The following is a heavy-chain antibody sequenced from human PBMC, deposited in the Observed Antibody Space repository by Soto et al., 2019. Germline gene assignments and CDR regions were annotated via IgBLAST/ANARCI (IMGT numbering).Heavy chain of an antibody. D-gene: IGHD3-10*01. V-gene: IGHV1-8*01. CDR1: GYTFSNYD. CDR3: AKVSRKGSAIDFDY. CDR2: VNPNNGDT. Sequence: QVQLVQSGAELKKPGASVKVSCKASGYTFSNYDMNWVRQATGQGPEWIGWVNPNNGDTGYAQKFQGRVTXTTDISTTTAYMALTSLRSEDTAIYYCAKVSRKGSAIDFDYWGQGTLITVSS. J-gene: IGHJ4*02.